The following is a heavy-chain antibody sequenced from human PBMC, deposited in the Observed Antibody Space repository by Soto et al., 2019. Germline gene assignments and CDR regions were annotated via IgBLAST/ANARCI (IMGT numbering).Heavy chain of an antibody. Sequence: SVKVSCKASGGGNLRDYRTTWVRRAPGQGLEWMGGIIPKLGSANYAQKFQGRVTITADESTNSVYMELRRLRSDDTAVYYCARSTIFGVVTYYFDYWGQGTLVTVSS. CDR2: IIPKLGSA. D-gene: IGHD3-3*01. J-gene: IGHJ4*02. V-gene: IGHV1-69*13. CDR1: GGGNLRDYR. CDR3: ARSTIFGVVTYYFDY.